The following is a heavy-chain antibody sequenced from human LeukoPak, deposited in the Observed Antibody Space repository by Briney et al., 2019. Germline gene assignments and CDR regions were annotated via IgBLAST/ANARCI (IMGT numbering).Heavy chain of an antibody. CDR1: GGSLSSYY. V-gene: IGHV4-59*01. J-gene: IGHJ4*02. CDR3: GREGDGYNYIRY. Sequence: PSETLSLTCTVSGGSLSSYYWSWIRQPPGKGLEWIGYIYYSGSTNYNPSLKSRVTISVDTSKNQFSLKLSSVTAAGTAVYYCGREGDGYNYIRYWGERTVASVST. CDR2: IYYSGST. D-gene: IGHD5-24*01.